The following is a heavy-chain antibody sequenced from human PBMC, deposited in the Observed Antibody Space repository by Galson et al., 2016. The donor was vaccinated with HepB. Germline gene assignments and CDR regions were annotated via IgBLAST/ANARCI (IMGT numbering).Heavy chain of an antibody. V-gene: IGHV3-53*01. J-gene: IGHJ6*02. CDR3: ARDAGYYGMDV. CDR2: VYSGGST. Sequence: SLRLSCAASGFTVISNYMTWVRQAPGKGLEWVSVVYSGGSTYYADSVKGRFTISRDNSKNALYLQMNSLRAEDTAICYCARDAGYYGMDVWGQGTTVTVSS. CDR1: GFTVISNY.